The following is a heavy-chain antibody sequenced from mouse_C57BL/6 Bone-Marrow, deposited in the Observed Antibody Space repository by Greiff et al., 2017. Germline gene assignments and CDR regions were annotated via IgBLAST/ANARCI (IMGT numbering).Heavy chain of an antibody. J-gene: IGHJ3*01. CDR2: IHPNSGST. Sequence: QVQLQQPGAELVKPGASVKLSCKASGYTFTRYWMHWVKQRPGHGLAWIGMIHPNSGSTNYNEKFKSKATLTVDKSSSTAYVQLSSLTSEDSAVYVCARWPNYDGSSPFAYGGQGTLVTVSA. CDR1: GYTFTRYW. CDR3: ARWPNYDGSSPFAY. V-gene: IGHV1-64*01. D-gene: IGHD1-1*01.